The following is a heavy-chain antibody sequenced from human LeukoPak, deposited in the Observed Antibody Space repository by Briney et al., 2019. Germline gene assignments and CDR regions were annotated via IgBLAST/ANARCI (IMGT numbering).Heavy chain of an antibody. CDR2: IYTSGST. J-gene: IGHJ4*02. V-gene: IGHV4-4*07. Sequence: SETLSLTCTVSGGSISSYYWSWIRQPAGKGLEWIGRIYTSGSTNCNPSLKSRVTMSVDTSKNQFSLKLSSVTAADTAVYYCRTYYYDSSGYVFDYWGQGTLVTVSS. CDR3: RTYYYDSSGYVFDY. CDR1: GGSISSYY. D-gene: IGHD3-22*01.